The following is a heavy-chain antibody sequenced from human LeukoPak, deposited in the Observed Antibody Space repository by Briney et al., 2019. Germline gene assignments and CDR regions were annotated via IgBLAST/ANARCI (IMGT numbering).Heavy chain of an antibody. CDR2: ISGSGGST. V-gene: IGHV3-23*01. CDR3: AKDPYPLRLSY. CDR1: GFTFSSYA. J-gene: IGHJ4*02. Sequence: GGSLRPSCAASGFTFSSYAMSWVRQAPGKGLEWVSAISGSGGSTYYADSVKGRFTISRDNSKNTLYLQMNSLRAEDTAVYYCAKDPYPLRLSYWGQGTLVTVSS. D-gene: IGHD2-2*02.